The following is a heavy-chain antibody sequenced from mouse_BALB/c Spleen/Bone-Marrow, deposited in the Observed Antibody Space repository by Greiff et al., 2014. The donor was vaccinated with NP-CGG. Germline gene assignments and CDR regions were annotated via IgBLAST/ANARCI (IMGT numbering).Heavy chain of an antibody. V-gene: IGHV1-4*01. J-gene: IGHJ2*01. D-gene: IGHD1-1*01. CDR1: GYNFTSYT. CDR2: INPSSGYT. CDR3: AGGLYYSGSSSNFDY. Sequence: QVQLQQSGAELARPGASVKMSCKASGYNFTSYTMHWVKQRPGQGLEWIGYINPSSGYTNYNQKFKDKATLTADTSSSTAYMQLSSLTSDDSAVYYCAGGLYYSGSSSNFDYWGQGTTLTVSS.